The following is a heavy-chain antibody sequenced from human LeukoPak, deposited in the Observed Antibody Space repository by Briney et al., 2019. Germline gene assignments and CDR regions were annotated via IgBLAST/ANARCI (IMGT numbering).Heavy chain of an antibody. CDR2: ISAYNGNT. CDR1: GYTFTSYG. D-gene: IGHD2-15*01. J-gene: IGHJ5*02. Sequence: ASVKVSCKASGYTFTSYGISWVRQAPGQGLEWMGWISAYNGNTNYAQKLQGRVTMTTDTSTSTAYMELRSLRSDDTAVYYCARVRCSGGSCSYNWFDPWGQGTLVAVSS. CDR3: ARVRCSGGSCSYNWFDP. V-gene: IGHV1-18*01.